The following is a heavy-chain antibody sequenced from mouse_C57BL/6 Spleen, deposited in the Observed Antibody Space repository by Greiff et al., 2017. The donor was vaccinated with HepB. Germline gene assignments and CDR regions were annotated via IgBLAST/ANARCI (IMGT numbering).Heavy chain of an antibody. CDR3: ARSTAS. CDR2: IYPGDGGT. V-gene: IGHV1-82*01. Sequence: VKLMESGPELVKPGASVKISCKASGYAFSSSWMNWVKQRPGKGLEWIGRIYPGDGGTNYNGKFKGKATLTVDKSSSTAYMHLSSLTSEVSAVYFCARSTASWGQGTLVTVSA. D-gene: IGHD3-3*01. J-gene: IGHJ3*01. CDR1: GYAFSSSW.